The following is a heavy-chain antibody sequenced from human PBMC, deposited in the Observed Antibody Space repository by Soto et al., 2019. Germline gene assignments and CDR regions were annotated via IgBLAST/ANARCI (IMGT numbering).Heavy chain of an antibody. D-gene: IGHD3-16*01. CDR2: INPDGGRT. J-gene: IGHJ5*02. Sequence: QLVGSGGGLVQPGGSLRLSCGASGFTFSTYWLHWVRRAPGEGLVWVSRINPDGGRTNYADSVKGRFTISRDNAKNTVYLQLDSLRAEDTAVYYCARVKLGSYDWVDPWGQGTLVTVSS. V-gene: IGHV3-74*01. CDR3: ARVKLGSYDWVDP. CDR1: GFTFSTYW.